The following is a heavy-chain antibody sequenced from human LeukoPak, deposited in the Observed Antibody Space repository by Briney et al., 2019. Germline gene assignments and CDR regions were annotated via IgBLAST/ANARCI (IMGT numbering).Heavy chain of an antibody. CDR1: GGSISSSHYY. D-gene: IGHD3-9*01. CDR3: ATTRLLYTDYYWYFDL. V-gene: IGHV4-39*01. CDR2: MHSSGST. Sequence: PSETLSLTCTVSGGSISSSHYYWGWVRQPPGRGLEWIGNMHSSGSTYYNPSLKSRVTLSVDTSKNQFSLELNSVTAADTAVYFCATTRLLYTDYYWYFDLWGRGTLVTVSS. J-gene: IGHJ2*01.